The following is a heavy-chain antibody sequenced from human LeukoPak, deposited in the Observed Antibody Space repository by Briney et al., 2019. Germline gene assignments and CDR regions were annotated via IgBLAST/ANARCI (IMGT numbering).Heavy chain of an antibody. CDR1: VFTFRKYA. CDR3: AKGSDCGVSFCGPDY. Sequence: GGCLRLSCAASVFTFRKYAMNGVREAPGKGLEGVSGIRAGGSTEYADSVKGRFTISRDNAKNTLFLQMNSLRAEDTAVYYCAKGSDCGVSFCGPDYWGQGTLVTVSS. D-gene: IGHD2-21*01. V-gene: IGHV3-23*01. CDR2: IRAGGST. J-gene: IGHJ4*02.